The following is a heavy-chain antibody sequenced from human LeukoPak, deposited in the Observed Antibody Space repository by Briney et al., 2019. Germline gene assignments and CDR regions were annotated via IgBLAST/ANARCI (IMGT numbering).Heavy chain of an antibody. CDR1: GGSFSGYY. D-gene: IGHD2-2*01. J-gene: IGHJ5*02. CDR2: INHSGST. Sequence: SETLSLTCAVYGGSFSGYYWGWIRQPPGKGLEWIGEINHSGSTNYNPSLKSRVTISVDTSKNQFSLKLSSVTAADTAVYYCARGRVVAWFDPWGQGTLVTVSS. V-gene: IGHV4-34*01. CDR3: ARGRVVAWFDP.